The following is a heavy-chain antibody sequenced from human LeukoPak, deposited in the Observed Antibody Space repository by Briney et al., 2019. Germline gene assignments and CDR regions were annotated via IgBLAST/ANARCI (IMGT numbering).Heavy chain of an antibody. Sequence: GGSLRLSCAASGFTLNYYWMTWVRQAPGKGLEWVANIKEDGREKYYVDSVKGRFTISRDNSKNTLYLQMNSLRAEDTAVYYCAKDLGVGYYDSSGRPVYYYYGMDVWGQGTTVTVSS. CDR2: IKEDGREK. CDR1: GFTLNYYW. J-gene: IGHJ6*02. D-gene: IGHD3-22*01. V-gene: IGHV3-7*01. CDR3: AKDLGVGYYDSSGRPVYYYYGMDV.